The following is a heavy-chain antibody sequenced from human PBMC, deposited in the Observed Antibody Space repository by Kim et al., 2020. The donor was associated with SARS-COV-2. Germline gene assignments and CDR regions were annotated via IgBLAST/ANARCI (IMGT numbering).Heavy chain of an antibody. CDR3: ARWSGSYRNFDY. J-gene: IGHJ4*02. Sequence: SVKVSCKASGGTFSSYAISWVRQAPGQGLEWMGRIIPILGIANYAQKFQGRVTITADKSTSTAYMELSRLRSEDTAVYYCARWSGSYRNFDYWGQGTLVTVSS. D-gene: IGHD1-26*01. V-gene: IGHV1-69*04. CDR1: GGTFSSYA. CDR2: IIPILGIA.